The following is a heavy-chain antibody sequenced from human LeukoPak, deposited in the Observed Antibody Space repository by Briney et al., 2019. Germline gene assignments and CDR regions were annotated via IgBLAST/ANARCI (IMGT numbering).Heavy chain of an antibody. D-gene: IGHD4-11*01. CDR3: AREGYSSY. J-gene: IGHJ4*02. V-gene: IGHV1-2*02. CDR2: VNPNSGGT. CDR1: GYSLTVYY. Sequence: GASVRVSHTASGYSLTVYYMHWVRQAPGQGGEWMGWVNPNSGGTTYAQTFQARVPMTRDTSISTAYTELSTLRSDDTAVYYCAREGYSSYWGQGTLVTVSS.